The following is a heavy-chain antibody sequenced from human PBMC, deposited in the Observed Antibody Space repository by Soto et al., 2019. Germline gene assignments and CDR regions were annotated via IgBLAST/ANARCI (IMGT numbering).Heavy chain of an antibody. V-gene: IGHV4-4*02. CDR3: ARVEGRFYYGMDV. J-gene: IGHJ6*02. CDR1: GGSISSSNC. CDR2: IYHSGSA. Sequence: QVQLQESGPGLVKPSGTLSLTCADSGGSISSSNCWSWVRQPPGKGLEWIGEIYHSGSANYNPSLKSRLTISVDKSTNQFSLKLSSVSAAGTAVYYCARVEGRFYYGMDVWGQGTTVTVSS.